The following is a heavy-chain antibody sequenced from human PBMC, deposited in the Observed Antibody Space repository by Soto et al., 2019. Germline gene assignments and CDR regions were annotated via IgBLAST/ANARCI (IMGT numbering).Heavy chain of an antibody. CDR3: ARGRYSSSWIDY. CDR2: INHSGST. V-gene: IGHV4-34*01. Sequence: QVQLQQWGAGLLKPSETLSLTCAVYGGSFSGYYWSWIRQPPGKGLEWIGEINHSGSTNYNPSLKGRXXIXVXPAKDQFSLKLSSVTAADTAVYYWARGRYSSSWIDYWGQGTLVTVSS. CDR1: GGSFSGYY. J-gene: IGHJ4*02. D-gene: IGHD6-13*01.